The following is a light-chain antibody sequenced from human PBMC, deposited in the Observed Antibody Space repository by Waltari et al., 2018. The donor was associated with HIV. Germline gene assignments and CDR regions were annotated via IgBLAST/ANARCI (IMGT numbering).Light chain of an antibody. CDR1: SGSIASNS. CDR3: QSYDSTTRNVV. CDR2: EDD. Sequence: FILTQPHSVSGSPGKTVKISCARTSGSIASNSVQWYHQRPGKIPKILIYEDDQRSSGGPDRFSGSINTSSNSASLTISGLRTEDEADYYCQSYDSTTRNVVFGGGTKLTVL. J-gene: IGLJ2*01. V-gene: IGLV6-57*01.